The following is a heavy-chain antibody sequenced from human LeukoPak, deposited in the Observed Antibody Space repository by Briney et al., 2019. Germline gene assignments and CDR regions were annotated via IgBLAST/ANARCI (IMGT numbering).Heavy chain of an antibody. CDR3: AKDGSSSGCGRNWFDP. CDR1: GFTFSSYV. Sequence: GGSLRLSCAASGFTFSSYVMHWVRQAPGKGLEWVAVIWYDGSNKYYADSVKGRFTISRDNSKNTLYLQMNSLRAEDTAVYYCAKDGSSSGCGRNWFDPWGQGTLVTVSS. D-gene: IGHD6-6*01. V-gene: IGHV3-33*06. J-gene: IGHJ5*02. CDR2: IWYDGSNK.